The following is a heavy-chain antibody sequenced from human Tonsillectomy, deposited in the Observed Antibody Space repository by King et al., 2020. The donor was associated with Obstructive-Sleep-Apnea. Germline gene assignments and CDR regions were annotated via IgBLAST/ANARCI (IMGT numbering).Heavy chain of an antibody. CDR1: GFIFSTYA. V-gene: IGHV3-30*04. CDR3: ARDSFGMDV. Sequence: VQLVESGGGVVQPGRSLRLSCAASGFIFSTYAMHWVRQAPGTGLEWGAVISYDGSNKYYADSVKGRFTISRDNSKNTLYLQMNSLRAEDTAVYYCARDSFGMDVWGQGTTVTVSS. CDR2: ISYDGSNK. J-gene: IGHJ6*02.